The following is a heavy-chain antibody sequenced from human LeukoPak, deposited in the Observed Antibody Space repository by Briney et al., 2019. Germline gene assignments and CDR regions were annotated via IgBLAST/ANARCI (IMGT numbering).Heavy chain of an antibody. V-gene: IGHV1-46*01. Sequence: ASVKVSCKASGYTFTSYYMHWVRQAPGQGLEWMGIINPSGGSTSYAQKFQGRVTMTRDTSTSTVYMELSSLRSEDTAVYYCARDHPPEGRDGYKIGGYHFDYWGQGTLVTVSS. CDR2: INPSGGST. J-gene: IGHJ4*02. D-gene: IGHD5-24*01. CDR3: ARDHPPEGRDGYKIGGYHFDY. CDR1: GYTFTSYY.